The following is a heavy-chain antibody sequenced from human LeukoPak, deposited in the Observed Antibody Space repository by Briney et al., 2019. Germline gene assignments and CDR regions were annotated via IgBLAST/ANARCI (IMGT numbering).Heavy chain of an antibody. Sequence: SQTLSLTCTVSGGSISSGGYYWSWIRQPPGKGLEWIGYIYHSGSTYYNPSLKSRVTISVDRSKNQFSLKLSSVTAADTAVYYCARSRQLVANFDYWGQGTLVTVSS. CDR1: GGSISSGGYY. J-gene: IGHJ4*02. D-gene: IGHD6-6*01. CDR2: IYHSGST. V-gene: IGHV4-30-2*01. CDR3: ARSRQLVANFDY.